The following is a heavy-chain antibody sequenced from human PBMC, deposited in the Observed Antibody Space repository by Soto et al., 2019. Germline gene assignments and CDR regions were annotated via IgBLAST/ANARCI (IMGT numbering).Heavy chain of an antibody. CDR2: ISSSSSYI. J-gene: IGHJ6*02. Sequence: EVQLVESGGGLVKPGGSLRLSCAASGFTFSSYSMNWVLQAPGKGLEWVLYISSSSSYIYYADSVKGRFTISRDNAKNSLYLQMNRLRAEDTAVYYCARDNGYGGSGRSYWYYYGMDVWGQGTTVTVSS. V-gene: IGHV3-21*01. CDR1: GFTFSSYS. D-gene: IGHD3-10*01. CDR3: ARDNGYGGSGRSYWYYYGMDV.